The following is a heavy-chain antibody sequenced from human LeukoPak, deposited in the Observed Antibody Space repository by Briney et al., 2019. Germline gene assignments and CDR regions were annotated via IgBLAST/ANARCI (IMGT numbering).Heavy chain of an antibody. CDR3: ARNLTMILAKGAFDI. D-gene: IGHD3-22*01. V-gene: IGHV4-39*07. CDR2: IYNSGSI. CDR1: GGSTSSSTYY. J-gene: IGHJ3*02. Sequence: SETLSLTCTVSGGSTSSSTYYWGWIRQPPGKGLEWIASIYNSGSISYNPSLKSRVTISLDTSKKQFSLKLSSVTAADTAVYYCARNLTMILAKGAFDIWGQGIMVTVSS.